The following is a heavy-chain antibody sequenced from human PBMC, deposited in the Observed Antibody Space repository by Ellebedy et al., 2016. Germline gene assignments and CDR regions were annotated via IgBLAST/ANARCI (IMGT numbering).Heavy chain of an antibody. Sequence: GESLKISXAASRFTFSSFGLHWVRQAPGKGLEWVAIISSDGSNKYYADSVRGRFTISRDNSKNTLYLQMDSLRAEDTAVYYCAKDESGGEGPRPFDYWGQGTLVTVSS. CDR1: RFTFSSFG. V-gene: IGHV3-30*18. J-gene: IGHJ4*02. CDR2: ISSDGSNK. D-gene: IGHD3-10*01. CDR3: AKDESGGEGPRPFDY.